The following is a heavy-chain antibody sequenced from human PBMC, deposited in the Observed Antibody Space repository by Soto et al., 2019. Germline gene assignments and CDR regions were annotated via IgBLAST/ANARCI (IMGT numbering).Heavy chain of an antibody. J-gene: IGHJ6*02. Sequence: GALRLSCAASGFTFSSYAMSWVRQAPGKGLEWVSAISGSGGSTYYADSVKGRFTISRDNSKNTLYLQTNSLKAEDPAVYYCAKDRAPKPEAGFGPEYYYYGMDVWGQGTTVTVSS. CDR1: GFTFSSYA. V-gene: IGHV3-23*01. D-gene: IGHD3-10*01. CDR2: ISGSGGST. CDR3: AKDRAPKPEAGFGPEYYYYGMDV.